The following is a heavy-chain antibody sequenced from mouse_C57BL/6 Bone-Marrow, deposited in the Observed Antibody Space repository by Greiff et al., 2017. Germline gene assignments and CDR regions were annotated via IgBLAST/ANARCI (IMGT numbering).Heavy chain of an antibody. CDR2: IDPGSGGT. CDR1: GYTFTSYW. D-gene: IGHD2-4*01. V-gene: IGHV1-62-3*01. Sequence: QVQLQQPGAELVKPGASVKLSCKASGYTFTSYWMHWVKQRPGRGLEWIGDIDPGSGGTKYNEKFKSKATLTVDKPASTAYMQLSSLTSEDSAVYVCERSTMILDNYFDDWGQGTTLTVSS. J-gene: IGHJ2*01. CDR3: ERSTMILDNYFDD.